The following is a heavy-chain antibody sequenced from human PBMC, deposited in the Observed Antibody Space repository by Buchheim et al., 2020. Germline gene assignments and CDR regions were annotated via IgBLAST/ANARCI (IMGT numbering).Heavy chain of an antibody. CDR3: ARLHRAHSSGWDYYFDY. D-gene: IGHD6-19*01. J-gene: IGHJ4*02. V-gene: IGHV4-34*01. Sequence: QVQLQQWGAGLLKPSETLSLTCAVYGGSFSGYYWSWIRQPPGKGLEWIGEINHSGSTNYNPSLKSRVTISVDTSKNQFSLKRSSVTAADTAVYYCARLHRAHSSGWDYYFDYWGQGTL. CDR1: GGSFSGYY. CDR2: INHSGST.